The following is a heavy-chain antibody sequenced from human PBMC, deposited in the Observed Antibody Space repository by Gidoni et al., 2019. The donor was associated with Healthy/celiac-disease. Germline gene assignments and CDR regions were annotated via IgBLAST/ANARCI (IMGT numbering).Heavy chain of an antibody. D-gene: IGHD3-10*01. Sequence: QVQLVESGGGVVQTGRSLRLSCAASGITFVSYGMHMVRQAPGKGLEWVAVLWYDGSNKYYADSVKGRFTISRDNSKNTLYLQMNSLRAEDTAVYYCARDTSYGSGSSPLSYWCQGTLVTVSS. V-gene: IGHV3-33*01. CDR3: ARDTSYGSGSSPLSY. J-gene: IGHJ4*02. CDR1: GITFVSYG. CDR2: LWYDGSNK.